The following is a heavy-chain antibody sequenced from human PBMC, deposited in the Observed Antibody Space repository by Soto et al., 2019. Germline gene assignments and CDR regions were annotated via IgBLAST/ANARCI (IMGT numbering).Heavy chain of an antibody. CDR2: IFHNGNT. V-gene: IGHV4-4*07. CDR3: AREWSHSAYNFAIGIHLWSFDR. J-gene: IGHJ5*02. Sequence: PSEALSLTCTGSRGYVNPFRWLWVRHPPAPGQEWIGRIFHNGNTDYRPSLKSRVTLSVDTSKNHISLNLTSVTAADMAVYYCAREWSHSAYNFAIGIHLWSFDRWGQGLPVTVSS. D-gene: IGHD1-1*01. CDR1: RGYVNPFR.